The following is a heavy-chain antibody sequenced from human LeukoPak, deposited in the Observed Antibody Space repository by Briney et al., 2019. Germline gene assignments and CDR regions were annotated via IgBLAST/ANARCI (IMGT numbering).Heavy chain of an antibody. V-gene: IGHV4-34*01. CDR1: GGSFSGYY. CDR3: ARTGSSANFDY. D-gene: IGHD6-13*01. J-gene: IGHJ4*02. CDR2: INHSGST. Sequence: PSETLSLTCAVYGGSFSGYYWSWIRQPPGKGLEWIGEINHSGSTNYNPSLKSRVTISVDTSKNQFSLKLSSVTAADTAVYYCARTGSSANFDYWGQGTLVTVSS.